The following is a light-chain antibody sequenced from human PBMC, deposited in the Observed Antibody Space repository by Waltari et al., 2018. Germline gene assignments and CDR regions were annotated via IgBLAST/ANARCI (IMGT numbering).Light chain of an antibody. CDR2: GNN. V-gene: IGLV1-40*01. J-gene: IGLJ3*02. Sequence: QSVLTQPPSVSGSPGPRVPISCTGGSSTIAAAFPVHWYQQLPGTAPKLLIYGNNNRLSGVPDRFSGSKSGTSASLAITGLQAEDEADYYCQSYGSDWVFGGGTKLTVL. CDR1: SSTIAAAFP. CDR3: QSYGSDWV.